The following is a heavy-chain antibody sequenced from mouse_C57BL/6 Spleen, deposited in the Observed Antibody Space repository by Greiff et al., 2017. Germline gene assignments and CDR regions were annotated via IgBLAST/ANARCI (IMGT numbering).Heavy chain of an antibody. CDR1: GYAFSSYW. CDR2: IYPGDGDT. CDR3: ARREDYGSSSAWFAY. Sequence: QVQLQQSGAELVKPGASVKISCKASGYAFSSYWMNWVKQRPGKGLEWIGQIYPGDGDTNYNGKFKGKATLTADKSSSTAYMQLSSLTSEDSAVYFCARREDYGSSSAWFAYWGQGTLVTVSA. J-gene: IGHJ3*01. D-gene: IGHD1-1*01. V-gene: IGHV1-80*01.